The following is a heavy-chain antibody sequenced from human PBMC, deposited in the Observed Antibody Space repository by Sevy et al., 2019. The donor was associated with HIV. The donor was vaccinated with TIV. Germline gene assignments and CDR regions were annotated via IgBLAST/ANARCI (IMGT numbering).Heavy chain of an antibody. CDR3: ARVVEPAGIDPYYYGVDV. CDR2: INPKSGGT. D-gene: IGHD2-2*02. CDR1: GYTFTDYY. V-gene: IGHV1-2*02. J-gene: IGHJ6*02. Sequence: ASVKVSCKASGYTFTDYYIHWVRQAPGQGLEWMGWINPKSGGTNYAQKFHGRVTMTRDTYISTAYMELSRLRSDDTAVYYCARVVEPAGIDPYYYGVDVWVPWATVTVSS.